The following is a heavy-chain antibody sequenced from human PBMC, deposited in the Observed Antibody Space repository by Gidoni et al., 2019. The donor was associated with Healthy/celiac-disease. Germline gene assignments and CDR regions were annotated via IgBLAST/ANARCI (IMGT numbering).Heavy chain of an antibody. J-gene: IGHJ6*02. CDR3: ARGGIPDYYYGMDV. CDR2: IGTAGYT. CDR1: RFTFSSYD. V-gene: IGHV3-13*04. D-gene: IGHD2-21*01. Sequence: EVQLVESGGGLVQHGGSLRLSCAASRFTFSSYDMHWVRQATGKGLEWVSAIGTAGYTYYPGSVKGRFTISRENAKNSLYLQMNSLRAGDTAVYYCARGGIPDYYYGMDVWGQGTTVTVSS.